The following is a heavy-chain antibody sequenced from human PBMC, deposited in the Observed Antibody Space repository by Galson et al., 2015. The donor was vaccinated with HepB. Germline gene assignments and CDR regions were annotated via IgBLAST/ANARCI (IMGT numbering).Heavy chain of an antibody. Sequence: SLRLSCAASGFTFSDSDFHWVRQAAGKGLEWVSAIGTAGDTYYPASVKGRFTMSRENVRNSLYLQMNNLRAGDTAIYYCARLRSASFDIWGQGTPVTVSS. CDR3: ARLRSASFDI. V-gene: IGHV3-13*01. J-gene: IGHJ4*02. D-gene: IGHD3-16*01. CDR1: GFTFSDSD. CDR2: IGTAGDT.